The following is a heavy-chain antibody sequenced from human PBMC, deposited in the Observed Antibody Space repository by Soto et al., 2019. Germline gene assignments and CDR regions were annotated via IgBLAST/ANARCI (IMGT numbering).Heavy chain of an antibody. CDR3: ARGSSGWSSVRLDD. J-gene: IGHJ4*02. Sequence: SETLSLTCTVSSASITSVNSYWSWIRQFPGKGLEWIGYIYYSGSSYYNPSLKGRGTISEDTSKKQFSLQLNSVTAADTAVYYCARGSSGWSSVRLDDWGQGTLVTVSS. CDR2: IYYSGSS. D-gene: IGHD6-19*01. CDR1: SASITSVNSY. V-gene: IGHV4-31*03.